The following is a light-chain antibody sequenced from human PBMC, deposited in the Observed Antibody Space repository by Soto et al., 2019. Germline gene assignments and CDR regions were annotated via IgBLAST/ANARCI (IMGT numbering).Light chain of an antibody. CDR1: QSVDIY. Sequence: EIVMTQSPASLSVYPGERATLSCRASQSVDIYLAWYQQRPGQAPRLLIYDTSIRAPGIPATFSGRGSGTEFTLTISSRQSEDVAVYYCQQYKDWPPITFGGGTKVQIK. J-gene: IGKJ4*01. CDR2: DTS. CDR3: QQYKDWPPIT. V-gene: IGKV3-15*01.